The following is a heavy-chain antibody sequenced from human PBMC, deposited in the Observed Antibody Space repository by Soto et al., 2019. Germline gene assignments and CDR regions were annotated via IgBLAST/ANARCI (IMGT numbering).Heavy chain of an antibody. V-gene: IGHV4-31*03. CDR1: GGSISSGGYY. CDR3: ARVLGIAAAGQGYYFDY. J-gene: IGHJ4*02. CDR2: IYYSGST. Sequence: SETLSLTCTVSGGSISSGGYYWSWIRQHPEKGLEWIGYIYYSGSTYYSPSLKSRVTISVDTSKNQFSLKLSSVTAADTAVYYCARVLGIAAAGQGYYFDYWGQGTLVTVSS. D-gene: IGHD6-13*01.